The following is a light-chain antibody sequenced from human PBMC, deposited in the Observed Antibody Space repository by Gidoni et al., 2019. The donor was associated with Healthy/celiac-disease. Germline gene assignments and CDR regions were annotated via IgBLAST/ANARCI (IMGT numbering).Light chain of an antibody. Sequence: DIQMTQSPSSLSAAVGDRVTIPCRASQSISRYLNWYQQKPGKAPKLLIYAASSLQSGVPSRFSGSGSGTDFTLTISRLQPEDFATYYCQQSYSTPLITFGPGTKVDIK. CDR3: QQSYSTPLIT. J-gene: IGKJ3*01. CDR1: QSISRY. V-gene: IGKV1-39*01. CDR2: AAS.